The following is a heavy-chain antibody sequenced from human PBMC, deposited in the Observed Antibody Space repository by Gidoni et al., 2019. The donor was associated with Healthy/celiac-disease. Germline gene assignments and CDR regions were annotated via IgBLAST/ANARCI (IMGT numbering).Heavy chain of an antibody. J-gene: IGHJ4*02. Sequence: EVQLVESGGGLVQPGGSLRLSCSASGFTFSSYAMHWVRQAPGKGLEYVSAISSNGGSTYYADSVKGRFTISRDNSKNTLYLQMSSLRAEDTAVYYCVKDPSRIAAPGPLDYWGQGTLVTVSS. V-gene: IGHV3-64D*06. CDR3: VKDPSRIAAPGPLDY. CDR2: ISSNGGST. CDR1: GFTFSSYA. D-gene: IGHD6-13*01.